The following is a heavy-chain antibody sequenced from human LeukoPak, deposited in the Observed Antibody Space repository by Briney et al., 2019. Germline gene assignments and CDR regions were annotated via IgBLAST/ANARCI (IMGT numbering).Heavy chain of an antibody. J-gene: IGHJ4*02. D-gene: IGHD2-21*01. V-gene: IGHV3-74*01. CDR2: ISTDGGST. CDR1: LYAHSSPC. CDR3: ARGNYGDWFEY. Sequence: GGSTTLACVASLYAHSSPCELSIRLASGYGLVWVSRISTDGGSTGYADSVKWRFTISRYNAMNTLYLPMTSLRAEDAAVYYCARGNYGDWFEYWGMGALVTVSS.